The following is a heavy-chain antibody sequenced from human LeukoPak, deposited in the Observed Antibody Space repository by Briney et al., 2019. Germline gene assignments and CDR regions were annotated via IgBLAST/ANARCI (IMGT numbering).Heavy chain of an antibody. V-gene: IGHV3-7*01. CDR1: GFIVSNFW. D-gene: IGHD3-16*01. CDR2: INEDETGK. J-gene: IGHJ5*02. Sequence: GGSLRLSCTGSGFIVSNFWMAWVRQAPGKGLEWVANINEDETGKYYVDSVKGRFTISRDNAKNSLFLQMNSVRVEDTAVYYCATDAFSYPNTWGQGTQVTVSS. CDR3: ATDAFSYPNT.